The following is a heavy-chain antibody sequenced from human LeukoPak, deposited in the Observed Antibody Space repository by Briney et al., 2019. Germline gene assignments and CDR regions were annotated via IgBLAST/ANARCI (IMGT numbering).Heavy chain of an antibody. V-gene: IGHV4-30-4*01. J-gene: IGHJ5*02. CDR2: IYYSGST. CDR3: ARDRNGDYVNWFDP. CDR1: GGSISSGDYY. D-gene: IGHD4-17*01. Sequence: SQTLSLTCTVSGGSISSGDYYWSWIRQPPGKGLEWIGYIYYSGSTYYNPSLKSRVTISVDTSKNQFSLKLSSVTAADTAVYYCARDRNGDYVNWFDPWGQGTLVTVSS.